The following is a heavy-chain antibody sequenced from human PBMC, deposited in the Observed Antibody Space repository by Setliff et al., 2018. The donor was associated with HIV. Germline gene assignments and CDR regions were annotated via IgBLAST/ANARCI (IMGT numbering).Heavy chain of an antibody. D-gene: IGHD3-16*01. CDR1: GGTFNNYV. J-gene: IGHJ5*02. CDR3: ARDLDEAVKDADNYVPLDL. CDR2: IIPILDTT. V-gene: IGHV1-69*11. Sequence: ASVKVSCKAAGGTFNNYVFSWVRKAPGRGLEWIGTIIPILDTTNYAQKFQDRVTITTDESTSTAYMELRSLTSEDTAVYYCARDLDEAVKDADNYVPLDLWGRGTLVTVSS.